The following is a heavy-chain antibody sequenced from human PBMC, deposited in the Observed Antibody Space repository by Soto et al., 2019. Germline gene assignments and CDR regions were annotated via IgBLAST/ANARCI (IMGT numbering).Heavy chain of an antibody. V-gene: IGHV4-4*07. CDR1: GGSISSCY. CDR2: IYTSGST. J-gene: IGHJ5*02. CDR3: ARGSAAGTSSSRFDP. Sequence: SETLSLTCTVSGGSISSCYWSWIRQPAGKGLEWIGRIYTSGSTNYNPSLKSRVTMSVDTSKNQFSLKLSSVTAADTAVYYCARGSAAGTSSSRFDPWGQGTLVTVSS. D-gene: IGHD6-13*01.